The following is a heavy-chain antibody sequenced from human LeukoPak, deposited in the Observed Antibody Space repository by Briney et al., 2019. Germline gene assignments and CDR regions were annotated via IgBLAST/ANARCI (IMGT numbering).Heavy chain of an antibody. CDR2: ISGSGGST. CDR1: GFTFSSYA. D-gene: IGHD2-21*02. J-gene: IGHJ4*02. Sequence: GGSLRLSCAASGFTFSSYAMTWVRQAPGKGLEWVSAISGSGGSTYYVDSVKGRFTISRDNSKNTVYLQMNSLRAEDTAVYYCAKENLVFTAINFDYWGQGALVTVFS. CDR3: AKENLVFTAINFDY. V-gene: IGHV3-23*01.